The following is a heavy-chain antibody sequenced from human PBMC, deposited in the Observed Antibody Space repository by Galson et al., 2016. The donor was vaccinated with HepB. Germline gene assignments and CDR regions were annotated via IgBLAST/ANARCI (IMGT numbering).Heavy chain of an antibody. Sequence: CAISGDSVSSNSAAWNWFRQSTSRGLEWLGRTYYRSKWYNDYRLSLKTRININADTSRHEVSLQLKSVTLEDTAVYDCARARSRGWSDAFDYWGQGTLVTISS. CDR2: TYYRSKWYN. V-gene: IGHV6-1*01. CDR1: GDSVSSNSAA. CDR3: ARARSRGWSDAFDY. D-gene: IGHD6-19*01. J-gene: IGHJ4*02.